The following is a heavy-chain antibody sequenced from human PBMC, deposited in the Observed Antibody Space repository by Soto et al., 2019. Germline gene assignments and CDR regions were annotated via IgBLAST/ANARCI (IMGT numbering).Heavy chain of an antibody. V-gene: IGHV3-23*01. D-gene: IGHD2-2*01. J-gene: IGHJ4*02. CDR1: GFTFSSYS. Sequence: GGSLILSCAASGFTFSSYSMSWVRQAPGKGLEWVSAISGSGGSTYYADSVKGRFTISRDNSKNTLYLQMNSLRAEDTAVYYCAKCGRVPAANFNYWGQGTLVTGLL. CDR2: ISGSGGST. CDR3: AKCGRVPAANFNY.